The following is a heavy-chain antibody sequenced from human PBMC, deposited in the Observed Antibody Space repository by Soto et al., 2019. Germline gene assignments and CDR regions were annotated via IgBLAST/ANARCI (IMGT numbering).Heavy chain of an antibody. J-gene: IGHJ4*02. CDR2: ISSSSSYI. CDR3: ARGSFGESLI. CDR1: GFTFSSYS. V-gene: IGHV3-21*01. Sequence: GGSLRLSCAASGFTFSSYSMNWVRQAPGKGLEWVSSISSSSSYIYYADSVKGRFTISRDNAKNSLYLQMNGLRAEDTAVYYCARGSFGESLIWGQGTLVTVSS. D-gene: IGHD3-10*01.